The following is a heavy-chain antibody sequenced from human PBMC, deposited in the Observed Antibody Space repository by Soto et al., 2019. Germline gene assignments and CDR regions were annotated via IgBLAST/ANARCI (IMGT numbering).Heavy chain of an antibody. CDR2: IDPSDSYT. CDR3: ARLDSVVVPAAPPRYYYGMDV. J-gene: IGHJ6*02. V-gene: IGHV5-10-1*01. CDR1: GYSFTSYW. D-gene: IGHD2-2*01. Sequence: PXESLKISLECSGYSFTSYWISWVLRVPGKGLEWMGRIDPSDSYTNYSPSFQGHVTISADKSISTAYLQWSSLKASDTAMYYCARLDSVVVPAAPPRYYYGMDVWGQGTTVIVSS.